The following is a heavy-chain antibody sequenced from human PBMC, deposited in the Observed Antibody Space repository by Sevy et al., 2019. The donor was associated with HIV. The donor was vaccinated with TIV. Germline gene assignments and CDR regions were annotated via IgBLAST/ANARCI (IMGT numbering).Heavy chain of an antibody. D-gene: IGHD4-17*01. CDR1: GFAFTNYYA. CDR3: ARPRANYVDHYFFYAMDV. Sequence: GGSLRLSCAASGFAFTNYYAMHWVRQAPGKGLEWVALISYDGSDKYYADSVKGRFTISRDNFKNTLYLQMNSLTTAXTAVYYCARPRANYVDHYFFYAMDVWGQGTTVTVSS. V-gene: IGHV3-30-3*01. CDR2: ISYDGSDK. J-gene: IGHJ6*02.